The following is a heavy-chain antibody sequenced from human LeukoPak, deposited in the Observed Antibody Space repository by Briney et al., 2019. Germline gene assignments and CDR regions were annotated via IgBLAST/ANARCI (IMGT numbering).Heavy chain of an antibody. D-gene: IGHD3-22*01. J-gene: IGHJ4*02. CDR1: GYTFTRYY. Sequence: ASVKVSCKASGYTFTRYYMHWVRQAPGQGLEWMGIINPSGGSTSYAQKFQGRVTMTRDMSMSTVYMELSSLRSEDTAVYYCARATYYYDSSGYYFDYWGQGTLVTVSS. CDR3: ARATYYYDSSGYYFDY. CDR2: INPSGGST. V-gene: IGHV1-46*01.